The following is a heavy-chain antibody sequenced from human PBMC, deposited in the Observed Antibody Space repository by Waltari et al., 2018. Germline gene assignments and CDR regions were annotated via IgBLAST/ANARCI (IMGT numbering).Heavy chain of an antibody. Sequence: QVQLVESGGGVVQPGGSLRLSCAASGFTFSSYGMHWVRQAPGKGLEWVAFIRYDGSNKYDADSVKCRFTISRDNSKNTLYLQMNSLRAEDTAVYYCAKDPRNSSGEPYAFDIWGQGTMVTASS. J-gene: IGHJ3*02. CDR1: GFTFSSYG. D-gene: IGHD6-19*01. V-gene: IGHV3-30*02. CDR2: IRYDGSNK. CDR3: AKDPRNSSGEPYAFDI.